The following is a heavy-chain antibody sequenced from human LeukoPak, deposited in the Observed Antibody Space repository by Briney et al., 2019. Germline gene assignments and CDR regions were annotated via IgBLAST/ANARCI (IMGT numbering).Heavy chain of an antibody. CDR3: ARARTTVTTAWFLY. CDR1: GGTFSSYT. Sequence: SVKVSCKASGGTFSSYTISWVRQAPGQGLEWMGGIIPLFGTPDYAQKFQDRLTITADKSTSTAYMELRSLRSDDTAVYYCARARTTVTTAWFLYWGQGTLVTVSS. V-gene: IGHV1-69*06. J-gene: IGHJ4*02. D-gene: IGHD4-17*01. CDR2: IIPLFGTP.